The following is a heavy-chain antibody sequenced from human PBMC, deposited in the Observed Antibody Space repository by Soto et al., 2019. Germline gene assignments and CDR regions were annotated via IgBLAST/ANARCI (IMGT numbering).Heavy chain of an antibody. CDR2: IYHSGST. D-gene: IGHD3-10*01. V-gene: IGHV4-4*02. CDR1: SGSISSSNW. CDR3: ARVVRGYVGRNYYYYYMDV. J-gene: IGHJ6*03. Sequence: PSETLSLTWAVSSGSISSSNWWSWVRQPPGKGLEWIGEIYHSGSTNYNPSLKSRVTISVDKSKNQFSLKLSSVTAADTAVYYCARVVRGYVGRNYYYYYMDVWGKGTTVTVSS.